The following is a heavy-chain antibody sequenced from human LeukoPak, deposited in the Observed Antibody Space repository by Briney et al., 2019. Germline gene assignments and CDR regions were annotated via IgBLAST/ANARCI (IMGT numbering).Heavy chain of an antibody. D-gene: IGHD7-27*01. V-gene: IGHV1-2*02. CDR2: INPNSGGT. CDR1: GYTFTGYY. Sequence: ASVKVSSKASGYTFTGYYMHWVRQAPGQGLEWMGWINPNSGGTNYAQKFQGRVTMTRDTSISTAYMELSRLRSDDTAVYYCARGGSNWGSNYYYYMDVWGKGTTVTVSS. CDR3: ARGGSNWGSNYYYYMDV. J-gene: IGHJ6*03.